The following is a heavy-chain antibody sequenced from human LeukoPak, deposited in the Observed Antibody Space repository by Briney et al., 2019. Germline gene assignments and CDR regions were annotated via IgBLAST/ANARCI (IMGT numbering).Heavy chain of an antibody. J-gene: IGHJ4*02. CDR1: GFTFSSYA. Sequence: GGSLRLXCAASGFTFSSYAMRWVRQAPGKGLEWVSLINDSGGNTYYADSVKGRFTISRDNSKNTLFLQMSSLRAEDTAVYYCAKTSAGIRGGYFDYWGQGTLVTVSS. CDR3: AKTSAGIRGGYFDY. CDR2: INDSGGNT. V-gene: IGHV3-23*01. D-gene: IGHD3-10*01.